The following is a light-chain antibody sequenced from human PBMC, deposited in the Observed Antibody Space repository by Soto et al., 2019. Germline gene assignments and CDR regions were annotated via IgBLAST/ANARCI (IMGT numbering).Light chain of an antibody. CDR2: AAS. Sequence: DIQMTQSPSSLSASVGDRVTITCRASQNISNYLNWYQQKPGKAPYLLIFAASSLQGGVPSRFSGSGSGTDFTLTLNSLQPEDFATYYCQQSDSAPFTFGPGTKVDIK. CDR1: QNISNY. CDR3: QQSDSAPFT. J-gene: IGKJ3*01. V-gene: IGKV1-39*01.